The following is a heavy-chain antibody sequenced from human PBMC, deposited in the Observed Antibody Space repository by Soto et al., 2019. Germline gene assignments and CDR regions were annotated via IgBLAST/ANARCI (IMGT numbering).Heavy chain of an antibody. Sequence: PSETLSLTCTVSGGSISSYYWSWIRQPPGKGLEWIGYIYYSGSTNYNPSLKSRVTISVDTSKNQFSLKLSSVTAADTAVYYCARQFDDFWSGYYYYMDVWGKGTTVTGSS. D-gene: IGHD3-3*01. J-gene: IGHJ6*03. CDR1: GGSISSYY. CDR3: ARQFDDFWSGYYYYMDV. V-gene: IGHV4-59*08. CDR2: IYYSGST.